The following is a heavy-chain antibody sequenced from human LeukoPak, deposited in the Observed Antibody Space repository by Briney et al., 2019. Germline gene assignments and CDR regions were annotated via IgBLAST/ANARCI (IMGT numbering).Heavy chain of an antibody. D-gene: IGHD2-2*01. Sequence: SETLSLTCAVYGGSFSGYYWSWIRQPPGKGLEWIGEINHSGSTNYNPSLKSRVTISVDTSKNQFSLKLSSVTAADTAVYYCARVHTDIVVVPAAIVYSSSWWGARPSSKKYYFDYWGQGTLVTVSS. J-gene: IGHJ4*02. V-gene: IGHV4-34*01. CDR1: GGSFSGYY. CDR2: INHSGST. CDR3: ARVHTDIVVVPAAIVYSSSWWGARPSSKKYYFDY.